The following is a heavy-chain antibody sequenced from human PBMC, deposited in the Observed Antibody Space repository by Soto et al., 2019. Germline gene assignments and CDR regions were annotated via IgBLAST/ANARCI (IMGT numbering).Heavy chain of an antibody. Sequence: QVQLQQWGAGLLKPSETLSLTCAVYGGSFSGYYWSWIRQPPGMGLEWIGETNHSGSTNYNPSLKGRVTLSVDTTKRHFGLKLSSVTAADAAVYYCARVRASRTDSSGWYPDYWGQGTLVTVSS. CDR3: ARVRASRTDSSGWYPDY. V-gene: IGHV4-34*01. J-gene: IGHJ4*02. D-gene: IGHD6-19*01. CDR2: TNHSGST. CDR1: GGSFSGYY.